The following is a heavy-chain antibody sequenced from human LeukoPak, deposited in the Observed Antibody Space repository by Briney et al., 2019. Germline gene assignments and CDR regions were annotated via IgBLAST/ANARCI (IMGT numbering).Heavy chain of an antibody. J-gene: IGHJ4*02. CDR1: GGPFSGYN. CDR2: INHSGST. V-gene: IGHV4-34*01. D-gene: IGHD5-24*01. Sequence: SETLSLTCAVYGGPFSGYNWSWIRQPPGKGLEWIGEINHSGSTNYNPSLKSRVTISLDTSKSQFSLKLSSVTAADTAMYFCARNIGGDGYNLWGQGTLVTVSS. CDR3: ARNIGGDGYNL.